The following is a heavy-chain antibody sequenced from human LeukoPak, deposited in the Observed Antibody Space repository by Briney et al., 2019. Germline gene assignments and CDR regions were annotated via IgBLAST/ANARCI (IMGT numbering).Heavy chain of an antibody. CDR1: GYSFSSDW. V-gene: IGHV5-51*01. CDR2: IYPGDSHT. J-gene: IGHJ4*02. CDR3: ARHLSGSYSGYYFTY. D-gene: IGHD1-26*01. Sequence: GESLQISCKGSGYSFSSDWIGWVRQMPGKGLEWMGVIYPGDSHTRYSPSFQGQVTISADKSISTAFLQWSSLEASDTAMYYCARHLSGSYSGYYFTYWGQGTLVTVSS.